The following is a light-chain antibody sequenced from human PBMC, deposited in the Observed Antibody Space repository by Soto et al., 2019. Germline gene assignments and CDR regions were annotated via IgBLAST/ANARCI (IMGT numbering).Light chain of an antibody. Sequence: EIVLTQSPGTLSLSPGERATLSCRASQSVSSSYLAWYQQKPGQAPRLLIYGASSRATGIPDRFSGSGSGTDFTLTISRLEPEDFAVYYCQQYGSSQTFGQGTTVEIK. CDR2: GAS. CDR3: QQYGSSQT. V-gene: IGKV3-20*01. J-gene: IGKJ1*01. CDR1: QSVSSSY.